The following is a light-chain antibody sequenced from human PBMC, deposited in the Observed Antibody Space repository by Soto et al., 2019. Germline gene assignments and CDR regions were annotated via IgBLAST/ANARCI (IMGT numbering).Light chain of an antibody. V-gene: IGKV3-20*01. Sequence: EMVLTQSPGTLSLSPGERATLSCRTSQSVSSSYLAWYQQKPGQAPRLLIFGASSRATGIPDRFSGSGSGTDFTLTISRLEPEDFAVYYRQQHGGSIIFGQGTRLEIK. J-gene: IGKJ5*01. CDR1: QSVSSSY. CDR2: GAS. CDR3: QQHGGSII.